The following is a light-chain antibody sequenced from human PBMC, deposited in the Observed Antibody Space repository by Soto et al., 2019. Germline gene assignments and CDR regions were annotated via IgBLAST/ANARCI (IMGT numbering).Light chain of an antibody. CDR2: GAS. CDR3: QQYGSSLIT. J-gene: IGKJ5*01. V-gene: IGKV3-20*01. Sequence: EIVWTQSPGTLSLSPGERATLSCRTSQSVSSNSLAWYHQKPGQPPRLLIYGASSSATGITDRFSGSGSGTDFTLTISRLEPEDFAVYYCQQYGSSLITFGQGTRLEIE. CDR1: QSVSSNS.